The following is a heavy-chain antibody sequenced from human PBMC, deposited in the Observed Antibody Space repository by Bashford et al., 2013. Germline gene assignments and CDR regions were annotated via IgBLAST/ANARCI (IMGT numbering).Heavy chain of an antibody. J-gene: IGHJ6*03. CDR3: ARLDYDFWSGYLPSHYYYYYMDV. D-gene: IGHD3-3*01. V-gene: IGHV1-18*01. Sequence: WVRQAPGQGLEWMGWISADNGNTNYTQKLQGRVTMTTDTSTSTAYMELRSLRSDDTAVYYCARLDYDFWSGYLPSHYYYYYMDVWGKGTTVTVSS. CDR2: ISADNGNT.